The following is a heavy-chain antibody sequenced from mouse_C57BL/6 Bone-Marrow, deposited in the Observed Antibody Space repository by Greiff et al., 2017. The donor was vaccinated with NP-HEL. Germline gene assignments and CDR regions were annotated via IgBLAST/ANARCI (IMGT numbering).Heavy chain of an antibody. CDR2: IHPSDSDT. Sequence: VQLQQPGAELVKPGASVKVSCKASGYTFTSYWMHWVKQRPGQGLEWIGRIHPSDSDTNYNQKFKGKATLTVDKSSSTADMQRSSLTSEDSAVYYCAIVQGLRLRAYWGQGTLVTVSA. V-gene: IGHV1-74*01. CDR1: GYTFTSYW. D-gene: IGHD3-2*02. J-gene: IGHJ3*01. CDR3: AIVQGLRLRAY.